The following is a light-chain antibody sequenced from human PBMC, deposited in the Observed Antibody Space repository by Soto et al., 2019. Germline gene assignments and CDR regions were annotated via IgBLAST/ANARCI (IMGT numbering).Light chain of an antibody. CDR3: QQYNYSPWT. CDR2: GAS. V-gene: IGKV3-15*01. Sequence: EIVMTQSPATLSVSPGERATLSCRASQSVSSNLAWYQQKPGQAPRLLIYGASTRATGIPARFSGSGSGTEFTLTISSLQSEDFGTYYCQQYNYSPWTYGQGTKVDIK. J-gene: IGKJ1*01. CDR1: QSVSSN.